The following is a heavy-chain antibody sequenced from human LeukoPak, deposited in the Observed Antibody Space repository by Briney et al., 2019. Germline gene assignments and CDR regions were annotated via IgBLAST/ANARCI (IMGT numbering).Heavy chain of an antibody. Sequence: GGSLRLSCAGSGFTFGVYGMRWFRQTPGKGLEWVAGIAYDGSRAVYADSVKGRFTISRDHSKNTMSVQMDDLSAEDTAVYYCTRYNNDHFDYWGQGTLVTLSS. D-gene: IGHD1-14*01. CDR3: TRYNNDHFDY. J-gene: IGHJ4*02. CDR1: GFTFGVYG. CDR2: IAYDGSRA. V-gene: IGHV3-33*01.